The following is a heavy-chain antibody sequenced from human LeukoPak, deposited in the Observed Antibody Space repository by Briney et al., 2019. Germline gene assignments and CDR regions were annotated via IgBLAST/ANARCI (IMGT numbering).Heavy chain of an antibody. CDR1: GFTFSSYW. J-gene: IGHJ6*03. CDR2: INADGSST. D-gene: IGHD6-6*01. Sequence: GGSLRLSCAASGFTFSSYWMHWVRQAPGEGLVCVSRINADGSSTTYADSVKGRFTISRDNAKNTLYLQMNSLRVEDTAVYYCARDSAHYYYYYYMDVWGKGTTVTVSS. V-gene: IGHV3-74*01. CDR3: ARDSAHYYYYYYMDV.